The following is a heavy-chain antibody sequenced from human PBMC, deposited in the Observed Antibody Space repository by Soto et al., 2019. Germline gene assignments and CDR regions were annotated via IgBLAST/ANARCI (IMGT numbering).Heavy chain of an antibody. CDR2: IHPSGGGT. Sequence: GASVKVSCKPSGYTFNTYYLHWVRQAPGQALEWMGVIHPSGGGTTHAQKFLGRVTVTRDTSTSTVFMELSSLRSDDTAVYYCARGGHIAVVTASFDYWGQGTLVTVSS. V-gene: IGHV1-46*02. CDR1: GYTFNTYY. D-gene: IGHD2-21*02. CDR3: ARGGHIAVVTASFDY. J-gene: IGHJ4*02.